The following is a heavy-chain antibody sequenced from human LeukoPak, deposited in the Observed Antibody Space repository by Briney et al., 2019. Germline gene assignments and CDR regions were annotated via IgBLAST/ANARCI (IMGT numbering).Heavy chain of an antibody. V-gene: IGHV3-23*01. J-gene: IGHJ4*02. CDR1: GGSISSSSYY. Sequence: ETLSLTCTVSGGSISSSSYYWGWIRQPPGTGLEWVSAISGSGGSTYYADSVKGRFTISRDNSKNTLYLQMNSLRAEDTAVYYCAKDRDYYGSGSYWVYWGQGTLVTVSS. CDR3: AKDRDYYGSGSYWVY. D-gene: IGHD3-10*01. CDR2: ISGSGGST.